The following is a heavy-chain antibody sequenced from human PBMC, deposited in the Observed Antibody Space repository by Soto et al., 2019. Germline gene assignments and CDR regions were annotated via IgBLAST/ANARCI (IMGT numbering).Heavy chain of an antibody. J-gene: IGHJ4*02. D-gene: IGHD2-15*01. CDR3: ARYCSGRSCLLAS. CDR1: GGSISNYY. V-gene: IGHV4-59*08. CDR2: IYYSGST. Sequence: SETLSLTCAVSGGSISNYYCSWIRQPPGKGLEWIAYIYYSGSTNYNPSLKSRVTISVDTSKNQFSLKLSSVTAADTAVYYCARYCSGRSCLLASRGQGTLDIGSS.